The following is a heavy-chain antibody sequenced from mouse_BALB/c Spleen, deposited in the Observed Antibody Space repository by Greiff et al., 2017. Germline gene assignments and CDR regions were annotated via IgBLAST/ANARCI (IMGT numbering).Heavy chain of an antibody. D-gene: IGHD2-1*01. CDR3: ARHYGNYAMDY. Sequence: DVMLVESGGGLVKLGGSLKLSCAASGFTFSSYYMSWVRQTPEKRLELVAAINSNGGSTYYPDTVKGRFTISRDNAKNTLYLQMSSLKSEDTALYYCARHYGNYAMDYWGQGTSVTVSS. CDR2: INSNGGST. J-gene: IGHJ4*01. V-gene: IGHV5-6-2*01. CDR1: GFTFSSYY.